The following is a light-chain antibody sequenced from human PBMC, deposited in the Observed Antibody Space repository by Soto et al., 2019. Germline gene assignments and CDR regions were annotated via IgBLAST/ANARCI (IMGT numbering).Light chain of an antibody. CDR2: GAS. CDR1: HSVSTSY. V-gene: IGKV3-20*01. Sequence: EIVLTQSPATLSLSPGEGATLSCRASHSVSTSYFVWYQQKPGQAPRLLIYGASNRATDIPDRFSGSGSGTDFTLTISRLETEDFAVYYCQQYGTSLITFGGGTKVEIK. J-gene: IGKJ4*01. CDR3: QQYGTSLIT.